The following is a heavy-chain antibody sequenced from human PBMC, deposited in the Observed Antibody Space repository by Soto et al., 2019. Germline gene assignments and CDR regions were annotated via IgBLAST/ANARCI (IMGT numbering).Heavy chain of an antibody. Sequence: GGSLRLSCAASGFTFSSYGMHWVRQAPGKGLEWVAVISYDGSNKSYADSVKGRFTISRDNSKNTLYLQMNSLGAEDTAVYYCAKDTGYCSSTSCYTHLGLGYFGMDVWGQGTTVTVSS. V-gene: IGHV3-30*18. D-gene: IGHD2-2*02. CDR3: AKDTGYCSSTSCYTHLGLGYFGMDV. CDR1: GFTFSSYG. CDR2: ISYDGSNK. J-gene: IGHJ6*02.